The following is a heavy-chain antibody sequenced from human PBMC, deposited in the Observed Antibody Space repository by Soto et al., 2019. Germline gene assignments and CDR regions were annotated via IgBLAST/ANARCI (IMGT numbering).Heavy chain of an antibody. CDR3: AKGRGESNRYSFDY. CDR2: ITGYGGNT. D-gene: IGHD3-10*01. Sequence: GSLRLSCAASGFTFSSYAMSWVRQAPGKGLEWVSTITGYGGNTYYADSVKGRLTISRDNSRNTLYVQMNSLRAEDTAVYYCAKGRGESNRYSFDYWGHGTLVTVSS. J-gene: IGHJ4*01. V-gene: IGHV3-23*01. CDR1: GFTFSSYA.